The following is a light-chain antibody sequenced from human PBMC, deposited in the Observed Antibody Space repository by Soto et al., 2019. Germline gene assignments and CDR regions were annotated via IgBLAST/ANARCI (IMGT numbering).Light chain of an antibody. V-gene: IGKV1-39*01. CDR1: QSISTF. Sequence: DIQMTQSPSSLSASVGDRVSVTCRASQSISTFLNWYQQRPGEVPKLLIYAASSLQSGVPSRFSGSGSGADFTLTIGSLQPEDLATYYCQQSYTTPQTFGQGTKVEVK. CDR3: QQSYTTPQT. J-gene: IGKJ1*01. CDR2: AAS.